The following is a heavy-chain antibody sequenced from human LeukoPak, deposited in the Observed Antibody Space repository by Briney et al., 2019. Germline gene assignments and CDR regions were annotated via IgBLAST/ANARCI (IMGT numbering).Heavy chain of an antibody. Sequence: SETLSLTCTVSGGSISSSGYYWGWIRQPPGKRLEWIASIYYSRSAYYNPSLKSRLTISVDPSKNQLSLKLSSLTAADTAVYYCARHEYSGSYYGLSWFDPWGQGTLVTVSS. CDR2: IYYSRSA. CDR1: GGSISSSGYY. V-gene: IGHV4-39*01. J-gene: IGHJ5*02. CDR3: ARHEYSGSYYGLSWFDP. D-gene: IGHD1-26*01.